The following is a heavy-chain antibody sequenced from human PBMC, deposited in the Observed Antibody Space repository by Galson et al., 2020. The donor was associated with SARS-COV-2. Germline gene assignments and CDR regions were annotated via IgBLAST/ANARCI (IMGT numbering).Heavy chain of an antibody. J-gene: IGHJ5*02. D-gene: IGHD2-2*01. Sequence: GESLKISCGASGFMFNKFGMQWVRQAPGKGLEWVAFISFDGNNDYYADSVKGRFTVSRDNSKNTLYLQMNSLRVEDTAVYYCARDRYCSVTTCYNWFDPWGQGTLVTVSS. CDR3: ARDRYCSVTTCYNWFDP. CDR1: GFMFNKFG. V-gene: IGHV3-33*05. CDR2: ISFDGNND.